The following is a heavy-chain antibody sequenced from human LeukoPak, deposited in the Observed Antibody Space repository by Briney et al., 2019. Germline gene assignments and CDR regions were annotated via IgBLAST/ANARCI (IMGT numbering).Heavy chain of an antibody. Sequence: GSLRLSCAASGFTFSDYYMSWIRQPPGKGLEWIGEINHSGSTNYNPSLKSRVTISVDTSKNQFSLKLSSVTAADTAVYYCARTRFRTLAGYWGQGTLVTVSS. CDR1: GFTFSDYY. CDR3: ARTRFRTLAGY. CDR2: INHSGST. D-gene: IGHD1-14*01. J-gene: IGHJ4*02. V-gene: IGHV4-34*01.